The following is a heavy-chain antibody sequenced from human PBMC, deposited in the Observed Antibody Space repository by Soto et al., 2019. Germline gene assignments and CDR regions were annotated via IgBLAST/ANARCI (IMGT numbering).Heavy chain of an antibody. CDR1: GFTFSSSA. D-gene: IGHD2-15*01. J-gene: IGHJ6*02. CDR2: IVVGSGKT. V-gene: IGHV1-58*01. CDR3: AGSYCSGGSCYNYYGMDV. Sequence: SVKVSCKASGFTFSSSAVQWVRQARGQRLEWIGWIVVGSGKTNYAQKFQERVTITRDMSTGTAYMELSSLRSEDTAVYYCAGSYCSGGSCYNYYGMDVWGQGTTVTVSS.